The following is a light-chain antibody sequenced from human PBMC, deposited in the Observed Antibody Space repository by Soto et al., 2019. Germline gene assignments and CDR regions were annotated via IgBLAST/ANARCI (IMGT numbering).Light chain of an antibody. CDR1: QNIRSR. V-gene: IGKV1-5*01. J-gene: IGKJ1*01. CDR3: QQYHSYWT. CDR2: DAS. Sequence: IRMNQSPSTLSASVGDRVTITCRASQNIRSRLAWFQQKPGKAPKLLIYDASSLESGVPQRFSGSGSGTEFTLTISSMKTDDFSTYYCQQYHSYWTFGQGTKVDIK.